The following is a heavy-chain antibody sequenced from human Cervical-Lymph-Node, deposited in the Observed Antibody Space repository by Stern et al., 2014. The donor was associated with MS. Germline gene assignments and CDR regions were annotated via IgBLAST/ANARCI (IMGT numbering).Heavy chain of an antibody. Sequence: QLVQPGAELIRPGESLKISCKGFGYKVSIYWIACARQMPGKGLESMGIIYPGDSETRSSPSFQGQVTMSADKSPSTAYLQWSSLNASDTAMYFCARQTTAWASDVWGQGTLVTVSS. J-gene: IGHJ4*02. D-gene: IGHD1-14*01. CDR2: IYPGDSET. CDR3: ARQTTAWASDV. V-gene: IGHV5-51*01. CDR1: GYKVSIYW.